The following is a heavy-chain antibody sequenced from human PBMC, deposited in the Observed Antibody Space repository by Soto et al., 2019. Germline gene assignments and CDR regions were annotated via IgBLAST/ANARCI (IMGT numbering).Heavy chain of an antibody. CDR1: GFTFSGYA. J-gene: IGHJ3*02. V-gene: IGHV3-23*01. D-gene: IGHD2-2*01. CDR2: ISITGGAT. Sequence: PGGSLRLSCAASGFTFSGYAMHWVRQAPGKGLAWVSGISITGGATYYADSVKGRFTISRDNSKNTLYLQMNSLRAEDTALYYCAKDRVGANRGYCISTSCYQGAFDIWGQGTMVTVSS. CDR3: AKDRVGANRGYCISTSCYQGAFDI.